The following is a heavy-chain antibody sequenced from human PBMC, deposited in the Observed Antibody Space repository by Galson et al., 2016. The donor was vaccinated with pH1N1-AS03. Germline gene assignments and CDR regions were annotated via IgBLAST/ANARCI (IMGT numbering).Heavy chain of an antibody. Sequence: SLRLSCAASGFTINNNYMSWVRRAPGKGLEWVSVIYGGGDTFYADSVKGRFTISRDNSKNTVYLQMNSQRVEDTAVYYGAREPWGSTQGEYWGQGTLVTVSS. V-gene: IGHV3-53*01. CDR2: IYGGGDT. CDR3: AREPWGSTQGEY. J-gene: IGHJ4*02. D-gene: IGHD3-16*01. CDR1: GFTINNNY.